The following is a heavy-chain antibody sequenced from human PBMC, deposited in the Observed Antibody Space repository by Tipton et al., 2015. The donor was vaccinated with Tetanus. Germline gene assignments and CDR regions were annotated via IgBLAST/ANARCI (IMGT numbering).Heavy chain of an antibody. CDR3: ARVPLGGGYFDI. V-gene: IGHV3-9*01. CDR1: GFTFNDFA. CDR2: VSGAGGSK. Sequence: SLRLSCVGSGFTFNDFAIHWVRQVSGKGLEWVSAVSGAGGSKVYADSVKDRFTISRDISKDKVFLQMDSVRPEDTAVYYCARVPLGGGYFDIWGRGTLVTVSS. J-gene: IGHJ2*01. D-gene: IGHD2-15*01.